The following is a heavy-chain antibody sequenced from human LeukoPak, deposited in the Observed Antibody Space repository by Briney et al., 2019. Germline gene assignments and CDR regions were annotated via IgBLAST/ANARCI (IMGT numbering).Heavy chain of an antibody. CDR2: IYHSGRT. D-gene: IGHD4-11*01. CDR3: ARLKSTVTTRGLVYYMDV. Sequence: SETLSLTCAVSGYSISSGYYWGWIRHPPEKGLEWVGSIYHSGRTYYDPSLKGRATISVDTSTVQLYHKITSWSPADTAVYYCARLKSTVTTRGLVYYMDVWGKGTTVTVSS. CDR1: GYSISSGYY. V-gene: IGHV4-38-2*01. J-gene: IGHJ6*03.